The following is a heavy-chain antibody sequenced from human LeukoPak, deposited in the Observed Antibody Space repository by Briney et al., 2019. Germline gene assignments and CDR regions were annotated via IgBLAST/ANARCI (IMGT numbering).Heavy chain of an antibody. J-gene: IGHJ6*02. V-gene: IGHV4-34*01. CDR1: GGSFSGYY. CDR3: ARGRSPIVVVLAATGHYYYGMDV. D-gene: IGHD2-2*01. CDR2: INHSGST. Sequence: SETLSLTCAVYGGSFSGYYWSWIRQPPGKGLEWIGEINHSGSTNYNPSLKSRVTISVDTSKNQFSLKLSSVTAADTAVYYCARGRSPIVVVLAATGHYYYGMDVWGQGTTVTVSS.